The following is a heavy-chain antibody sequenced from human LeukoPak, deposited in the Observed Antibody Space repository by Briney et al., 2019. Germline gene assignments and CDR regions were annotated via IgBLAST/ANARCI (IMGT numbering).Heavy chain of an antibody. J-gene: IGHJ4*02. Sequence: GGPLRLSCAASGFTFSTYWMSWVRQAPGKGLEWVANIKEDGSEKYYVDSVKGRFTISRDNAKNSLYLQMHSLRAEDTAVYYCARDWYSNYLHYWGQGTLVTVSS. V-gene: IGHV3-7*01. CDR1: GFTFSTYW. CDR3: ARDWYSNYLHY. D-gene: IGHD4-11*01. CDR2: IKEDGSEK.